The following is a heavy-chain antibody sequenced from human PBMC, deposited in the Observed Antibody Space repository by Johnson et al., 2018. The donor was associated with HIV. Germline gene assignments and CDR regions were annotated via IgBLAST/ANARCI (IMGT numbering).Heavy chain of an antibody. Sequence: VQLVESGGGLVQPGGSLRLSCAASVFTVSSNYMSWVRQAPGKGLEWVAFIRYDGSNKYYVDSVKGRFTISRDNAKNSLYLQMNSLRAEDTAVYYCATDRYAFDIWGQGTLVTVSS. D-gene: IGHD1-1*01. CDR2: IRYDGSNK. J-gene: IGHJ3*02. CDR3: ATDRYAFDI. V-gene: IGHV3-7*03. CDR1: VFTVSSNY.